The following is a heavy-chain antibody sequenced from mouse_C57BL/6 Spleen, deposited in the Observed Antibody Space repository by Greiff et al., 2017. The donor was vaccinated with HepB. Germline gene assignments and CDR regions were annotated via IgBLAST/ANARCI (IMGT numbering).Heavy chain of an antibody. Sequence: EVKLMESGGGLVKPGGSLKLSCAASGFTFSDYGMHWVRQAPEKGLEWVAYISSGSSTIYYADTVKGRFTISRDNAKNTLFLQMTSLRSEDTAMYYCARREDYAMDYWGQGTSVTGSS. V-gene: IGHV5-17*01. CDR3: ARREDYAMDY. CDR2: ISSGSSTI. J-gene: IGHJ4*01. CDR1: GFTFSDYG.